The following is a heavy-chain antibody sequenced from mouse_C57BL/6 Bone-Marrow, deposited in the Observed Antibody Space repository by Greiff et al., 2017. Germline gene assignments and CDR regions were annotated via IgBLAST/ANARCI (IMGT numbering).Heavy chain of an antibody. CDR3: SRPHYESSYCDMDG. CDR1: GYTFTSYD. J-gene: IGHJ4*01. D-gene: IGHD2-4*01. Sequence: VQGVESGPELVKPGASVKLSCKASGYTFTSYDINWVKQRPGQGLEWIGWIYPRDGSTKYNEKFKGKDTLTVDTSSSTAYMELHSLTSENSAVYVCSRPHYESSYCDMDGWGKGTSVTVSS. CDR2: IYPRDGST. V-gene: IGHV1-85*01.